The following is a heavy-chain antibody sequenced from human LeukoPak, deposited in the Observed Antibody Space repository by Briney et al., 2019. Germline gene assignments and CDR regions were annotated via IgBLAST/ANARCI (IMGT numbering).Heavy chain of an antibody. CDR1: GGSISSGSYY. J-gene: IGHJ3*02. CDR2: IYTSGST. Sequence: PSQTLSLTCTVSGGSISSGSYYWSWIRQPAGKGLEWIGRIYTSGSTNYNPSLKSRVTISVDTSKNQFSLKLSSVTAADTAVYYCAREVDSSSWYGRDAFDIWGQGTMVTVSS. V-gene: IGHV4-61*02. CDR3: AREVDSSSWYGRDAFDI. D-gene: IGHD6-13*01.